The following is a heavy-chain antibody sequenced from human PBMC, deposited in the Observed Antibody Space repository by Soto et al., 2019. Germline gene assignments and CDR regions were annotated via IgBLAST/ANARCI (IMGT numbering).Heavy chain of an antibody. CDR1: GYSFTSYW. CDR2: IYPGDSDT. J-gene: IGHJ4*02. Sequence: GGSLKISCNASGYSFTSYWIGWVRQMPWKGLEWMGIIYPGDSDTIYSPSFQGQVTISADKSISTAYLQWNSLKASDTAMYYCARPPYSASYYYFDQWGQGTPVTVSS. D-gene: IGHD1-26*01. CDR3: ARPPYSASYYYFDQ. V-gene: IGHV5-51*01.